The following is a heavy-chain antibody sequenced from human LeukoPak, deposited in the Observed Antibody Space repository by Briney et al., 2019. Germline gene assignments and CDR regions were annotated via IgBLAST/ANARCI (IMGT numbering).Heavy chain of an antibody. CDR3: VAIAVAGQFY. J-gene: IGHJ4*02. D-gene: IGHD6-19*01. CDR1: GFTFSSYA. CDR2: IAYDGSDK. Sequence: GGSLRLSCAASGFTFSSYAMHWVRQAPGKGLEWVTYIAYDGSDKFYADSVRGRFTISRDNSKNTLYVLMNSLRVDDTAIYYCVAIAVAGQFYWGQGTLVTVSS. V-gene: IGHV3-30*01.